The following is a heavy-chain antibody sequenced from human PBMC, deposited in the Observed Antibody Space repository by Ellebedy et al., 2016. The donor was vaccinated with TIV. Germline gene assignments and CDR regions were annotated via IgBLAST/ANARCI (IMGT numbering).Heavy chain of an antibody. CDR2: IYPGQSDS. CDR1: GYNFATNW. D-gene: IGHD3-10*01. CDR3: ARRSLGSTMVRGVKDAFDI. V-gene: IGHV5-51*01. J-gene: IGHJ3*02. Sequence: GESLKISXKASGYNFATNWIGWLRHVPGKGLEWMGVIYPGQSDSRYSPSFQGQVTISADKSISTAYLQWSSLKASDTAMYYCARRSLGSTMVRGVKDAFDIWGQGTMVTVSS.